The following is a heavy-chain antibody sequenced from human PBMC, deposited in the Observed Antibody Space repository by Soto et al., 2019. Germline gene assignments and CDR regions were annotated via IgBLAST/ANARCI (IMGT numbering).Heavy chain of an antibody. D-gene: IGHD3-22*01. Sequence: SVKVSCKASGFTFTSSAVQWVRQARGQRLEWIGWIVVGSGNTNYAQKFQERVTITRDMSTSTAYMELSSLRSEDTAVYYCAAEGGYYDSSGYYVDYGMDVWGQGTTVTVSS. V-gene: IGHV1-58*01. CDR1: GFTFTSSA. J-gene: IGHJ6*02. CDR3: AAEGGYYDSSGYYVDYGMDV. CDR2: IVVGSGNT.